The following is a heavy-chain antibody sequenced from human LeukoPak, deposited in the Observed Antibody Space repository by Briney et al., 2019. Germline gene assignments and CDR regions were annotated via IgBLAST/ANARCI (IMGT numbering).Heavy chain of an antibody. V-gene: IGHV3-74*01. Sequence: PGGSLRLSCAASGFTFRNYWMHWVRQAPGKGLVWVSRINGDGSSITYADSVKGRFTISRDNAENTLYLQMNSLTAEDTAVYYCARGRDIEVVSAAVSWFDPWGRGTLVTVSS. CDR2: INGDGSSI. J-gene: IGHJ5*02. CDR1: GFTFRNYW. CDR3: ARGRDIEVVSAAVSWFDP. D-gene: IGHD2-2*01.